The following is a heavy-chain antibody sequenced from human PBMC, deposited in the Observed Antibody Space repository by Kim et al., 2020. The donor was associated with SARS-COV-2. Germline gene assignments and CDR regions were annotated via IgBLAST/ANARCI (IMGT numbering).Heavy chain of an antibody. CDR3: ARVFRGMDV. D-gene: IGHD3-10*02. CDR2: SGST. V-gene: IGHV4-59*01. J-gene: IGHJ6*02. Sequence: SGSTNYTPSRKSRVTISVDTSKNQFSLKLNSMTAADTSVYYCARVFRGMDVWGQGTTVIVSS.